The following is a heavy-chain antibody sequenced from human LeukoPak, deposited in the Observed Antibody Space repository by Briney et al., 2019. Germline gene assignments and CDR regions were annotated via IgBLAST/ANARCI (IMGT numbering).Heavy chain of an antibody. V-gene: IGHV4-59*12. D-gene: IGHD3-10*01. J-gene: IGHJ4*02. CDR3: ARETEDWFGDLLSYFDY. Sequence: SETLSLTCTVSGGSISSYYWSWIRQPPGKGLEWIGYIYYSGSTNYNPSLKSRVTISVDTSKNQFSLKLSSVTAADTAVYYCARETEDWFGDLLSYFDYWGRGFLVSVSS. CDR2: IYYSGST. CDR1: GGSISSYY.